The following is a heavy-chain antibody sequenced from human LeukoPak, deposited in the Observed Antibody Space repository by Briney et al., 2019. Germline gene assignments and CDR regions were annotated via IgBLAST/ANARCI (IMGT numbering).Heavy chain of an antibody. D-gene: IGHD2-2*01. V-gene: IGHV3-21*01. J-gene: IGHJ4*02. Sequence: GGSLRLSCRASGFTFSSYWMSWVRQAPGKGLEWVSSISNSGSYIYYADSVRGRFTISRDNAKNSLYLQMNSLRAEDTAVYYCANHLACGSTSCPPFDYWGQGTLVTVSS. CDR1: GFTFSSYW. CDR2: ISNSGSYI. CDR3: ANHLACGSTSCPPFDY.